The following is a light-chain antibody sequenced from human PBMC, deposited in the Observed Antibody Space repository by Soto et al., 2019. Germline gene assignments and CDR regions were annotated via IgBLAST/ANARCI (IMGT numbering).Light chain of an antibody. CDR1: QSVGNN. J-gene: IGKJ1*01. Sequence: EIVMTQSPATLSVSPGERTTLSCRARQSVGNNLAWYQQKPGQAPRLLIYGAYTRATGIPARFSGSGSGTDFTLTISSLQSEDFAVYYCQHYNYWPPKTFGQGTKVEMK. CDR3: QHYNYWPPKT. CDR2: GAY. V-gene: IGKV3-15*01.